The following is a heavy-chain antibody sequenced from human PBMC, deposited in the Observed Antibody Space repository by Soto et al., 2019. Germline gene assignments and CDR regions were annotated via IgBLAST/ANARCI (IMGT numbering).Heavy chain of an antibody. Sequence: QVQLQESGPGLVKPSETLSLTCTVSGGSISGYYWSWLRQSPGKGLECIGDIYYSGSTNYHPSLQSRVTLSIATSRNQLSLHLTSVTAADTAVYDCARDRGDSTSSGNSRYYFSYMDVWGQGTTVTVS. CDR1: GGSISGYY. V-gene: IGHV4-59*01. CDR2: IYYSGST. CDR3: ARDRGDSTSSGNSRYYFSYMDV. J-gene: IGHJ6*03. D-gene: IGHD6-6*01.